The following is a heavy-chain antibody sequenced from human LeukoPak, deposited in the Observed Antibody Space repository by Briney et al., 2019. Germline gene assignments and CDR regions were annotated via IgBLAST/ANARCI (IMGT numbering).Heavy chain of an antibody. CDR3: ASSGRSSKYFDY. CDR1: GFTFSSYS. Sequence: GGSLRLSCAASGFTFSSYSMNWVRQAPGKGLEWVSSISSSSSYIYYADSVKGRFTISRDNAKNSLYLQMNSLRAEDTAVYYCASSGRSSKYFDYWGQGTLVTVSS. D-gene: IGHD2-2*01. J-gene: IGHJ4*02. CDR2: ISSSSSYI. V-gene: IGHV3-21*04.